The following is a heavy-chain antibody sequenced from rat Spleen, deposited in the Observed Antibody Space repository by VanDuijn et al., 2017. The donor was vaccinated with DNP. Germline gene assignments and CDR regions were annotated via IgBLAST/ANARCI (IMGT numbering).Heavy chain of an antibody. J-gene: IGHJ4*01. CDR3: VREDKGVDA. D-gene: IGHD2-2*01. CDR2: INKDSGII. CDR1: GFNFNDYW. Sequence: EVKLVESGGGLVQPGGSLKLSCAASGFNFNDYWMGWVRQAPGKGLEWIGEINKDSGIIKYSPTSKDKFTISRDNAQNTLYLQMSKLGSEDTAIYYCVREDKGVDAWGQGASVTVSS. V-gene: IGHV4-2*01.